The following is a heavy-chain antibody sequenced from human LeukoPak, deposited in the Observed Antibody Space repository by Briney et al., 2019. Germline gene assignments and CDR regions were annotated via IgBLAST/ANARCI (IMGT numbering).Heavy chain of an antibody. CDR1: GFTFSRFS. CDR3: ARGNSSGWSYFDY. CDR2: ISYDGSNK. D-gene: IGHD6-19*01. J-gene: IGHJ4*02. V-gene: IGHV3-30*03. Sequence: GGSLRLSCAASGFTFSRFSMKWVRQAPGKGLEWVAVISYDGSNKYYADSVKGRFTISRDNSKNTLYLQMNSLRAEDTAVYYCARGNSSGWSYFDYWAREPWSPSPQ.